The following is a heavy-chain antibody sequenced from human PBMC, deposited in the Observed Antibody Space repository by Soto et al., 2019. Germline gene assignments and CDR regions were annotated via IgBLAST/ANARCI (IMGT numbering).Heavy chain of an antibody. Sequence: QVQLVESGGGVVQPGRSLRLSCAASGFTFSSYAMHWVRQAPGKGLEWVAVISYDGRNKYYADSVKGRFTISRDNSKNTLYLQMNSLRAEDTAVYYCARVLDGVKENYFDYWGQGTLVTVSS. D-gene: IGHD2-8*01. J-gene: IGHJ4*02. CDR2: ISYDGRNK. CDR3: ARVLDGVKENYFDY. CDR1: GFTFSSYA. V-gene: IGHV3-30*04.